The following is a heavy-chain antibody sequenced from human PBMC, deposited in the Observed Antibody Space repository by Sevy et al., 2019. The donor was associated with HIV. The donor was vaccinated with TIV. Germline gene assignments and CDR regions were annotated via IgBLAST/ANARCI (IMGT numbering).Heavy chain of an antibody. J-gene: IGHJ4*02. CDR1: GFTFTSSA. Sequence: ASVKVSCKASGFTFTSSAVQWVRQARGQRLEWMGWIVFGSGNTNYAQKFQERVTITRDMSTSTAYMELSSLRSEDTAVYYCAANGGIAAAGTYWGQGTLVTVSS. D-gene: IGHD6-13*01. CDR3: AANGGIAAAGTY. CDR2: IVFGSGNT. V-gene: IGHV1-58*01.